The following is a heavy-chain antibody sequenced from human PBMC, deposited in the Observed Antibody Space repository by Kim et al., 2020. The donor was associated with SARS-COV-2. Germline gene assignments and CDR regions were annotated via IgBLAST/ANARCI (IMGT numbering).Heavy chain of an antibody. D-gene: IGHD3-10*01. CDR2: K. V-gene: IGHV3-33*01. J-gene: IGHJ4*02. Sequence: KHYAESVKVRFTISRDNSKNTLYLQRNSLGAEDTAVYYCARDQSSVYFDYWGQGTLVTVSS. CDR3: ARDQSSVYFDY.